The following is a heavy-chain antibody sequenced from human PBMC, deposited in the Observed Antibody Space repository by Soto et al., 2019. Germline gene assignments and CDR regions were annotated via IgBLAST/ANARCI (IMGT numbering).Heavy chain of an antibody. CDR2: VYHTGRT. Sequence: QVQLQESGPGLVKPSETLSLTCTVSGGSFKSGSYSWSWIRQPPGKGLKWIGYVYHTGRTSYNPSLKSRVSISMDTSKNKFSLNLDSVTAADTAVYFCARDFAYFDSWGQGTLVTVSS. V-gene: IGHV4-61*01. CDR3: ARDFAYFDS. D-gene: IGHD3-3*01. J-gene: IGHJ4*02. CDR1: GGSFKSGSYS.